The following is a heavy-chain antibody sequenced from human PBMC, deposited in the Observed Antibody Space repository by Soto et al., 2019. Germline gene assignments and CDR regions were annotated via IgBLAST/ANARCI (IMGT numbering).Heavy chain of an antibody. D-gene: IGHD6-19*01. CDR1: GFTFSTFA. CDR3: AKDGSTYSSGWYKYFGH. Sequence: QVQLVESGGGVVQPGRSLRLSCAASGFTFSTFAMHWVRQAPGKGLEWVAVISYDGSHKDCADSVKGRFTISRDESKNTMYLQMDSLRADDTAVYFCAKDGSTYSSGWYKYFGHWGQGTLVTVSS. CDR2: ISYDGSHK. J-gene: IGHJ4*02. V-gene: IGHV3-30*18.